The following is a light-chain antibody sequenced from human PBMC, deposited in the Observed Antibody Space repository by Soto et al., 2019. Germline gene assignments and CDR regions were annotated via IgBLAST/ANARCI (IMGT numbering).Light chain of an antibody. V-gene: IGKV3-15*01. Sequence: TQPAGTLSLSTGEGATLSCRASQSVSSNLAWYQQKPGQAPRLLIYDTSTRATGIPARFSGSGSGTEFTLTISSLQSEDFAVYYCQQYSKWPPITFGQGTRLEI. CDR2: DTS. J-gene: IGKJ5*01. CDR1: QSVSSN. CDR3: QQYSKWPPIT.